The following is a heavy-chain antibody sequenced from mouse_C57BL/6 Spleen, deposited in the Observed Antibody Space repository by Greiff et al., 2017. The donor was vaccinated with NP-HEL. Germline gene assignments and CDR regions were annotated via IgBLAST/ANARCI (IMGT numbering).Heavy chain of an antibody. V-gene: IGHV1-80*01. Sequence: VQLQESGAELVKPGASVKISCKASGYAFSSYWMNWVKQRPGKGLEWIGQIYPGDGDTNYNGKFKGKATLTADKSSSTAYMQLSSLTSEDSAVYFCAGNYYGSSHWYFDVWGTGTTVTVSS. CDR3: AGNYYGSSHWYFDV. CDR1: GYAFSSYW. CDR2: IYPGDGDT. D-gene: IGHD1-1*01. J-gene: IGHJ1*03.